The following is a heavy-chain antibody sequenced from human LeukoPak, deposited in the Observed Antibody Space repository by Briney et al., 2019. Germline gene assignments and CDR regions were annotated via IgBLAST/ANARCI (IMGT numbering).Heavy chain of an antibody. D-gene: IGHD6-19*01. CDR1: GYTFSSYA. J-gene: IGHJ4*02. CDR3: ARDRGYSSGKSGRHLDY. V-gene: IGHV1-18*01. Sequence: GASVTVSCKASGYTFSSYAISWVRQAPGQGLEWMGWSSAYNGNTNYAQKLQGRVTMTTDTSTSTAYMELRSLRSDDTAVYYCARDRGYSSGKSGRHLDYWGQGTLVTVSS. CDR2: SSAYNGNT.